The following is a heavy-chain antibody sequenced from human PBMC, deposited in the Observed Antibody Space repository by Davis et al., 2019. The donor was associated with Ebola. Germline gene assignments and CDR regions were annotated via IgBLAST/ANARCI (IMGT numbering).Heavy chain of an antibody. V-gene: IGHV3-9*01. CDR2: ISWNSVSI. CDR3: ARAQGRYSGYVDP. CDR1: GFTFDDYA. D-gene: IGHD5-12*01. Sequence: GGSLRLSCAASGFTFDDYAMHWVRQAPGKGLEWVSGISWNSVSIGYADSVKGRFTISRDNSKNTLYLQMNSLRAEDTAVYYCARAQGRYSGYVDPWGQGTLVTVSS. J-gene: IGHJ5*02.